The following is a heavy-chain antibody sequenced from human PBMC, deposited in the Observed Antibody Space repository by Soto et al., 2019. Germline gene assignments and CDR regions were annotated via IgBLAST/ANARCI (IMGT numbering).Heavy chain of an antibody. CDR1: GFTFSSYA. CDR2: ISGSGGST. J-gene: IGHJ4*02. Sequence: EVQLLESGGGLVQPGGSLRLSCAASGFTFSSYAMSWVRQAPGKGLEWVSAISGSGGSTYYADSVKGRFTISRDNSKNTLYLQMNSLRAEDTAVYYCATDPSYDSSGYYSYWGQGTLVTVSS. D-gene: IGHD3-22*01. CDR3: ATDPSYDSSGYYSY. V-gene: IGHV3-23*01.